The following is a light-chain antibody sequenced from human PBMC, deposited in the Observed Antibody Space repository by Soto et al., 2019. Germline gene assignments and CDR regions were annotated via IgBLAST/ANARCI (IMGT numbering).Light chain of an antibody. J-gene: IGLJ3*02. CDR3: ASWDDSLSGVL. Sequence: QSVLTQPPSASGTPGQRVSISCSGSSSNIGKNSVDWYQHLPGTAPEVLIYSHDRRPSGVPDRFSGSKSGTAASLVISGLQSEDEADYYCASWDDSLSGVLFGGGTKLTVL. V-gene: IGLV1-44*01. CDR1: SSNIGKNS. CDR2: SHD.